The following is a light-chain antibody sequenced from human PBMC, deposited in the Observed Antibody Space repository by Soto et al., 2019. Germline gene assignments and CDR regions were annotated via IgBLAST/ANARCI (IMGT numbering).Light chain of an antibody. Sequence: EIVLTQSPATLSLSPGERATLSCRASQSVSSYLAWYQPKPGQAPRLLIYDASNRATGIPARFSGSGSGTDFPLTISSLEPEDFAVYYCQQRSNWPVTFGPGTKVDIK. CDR3: QQRSNWPVT. V-gene: IGKV3-11*01. CDR1: QSVSSY. J-gene: IGKJ3*01. CDR2: DAS.